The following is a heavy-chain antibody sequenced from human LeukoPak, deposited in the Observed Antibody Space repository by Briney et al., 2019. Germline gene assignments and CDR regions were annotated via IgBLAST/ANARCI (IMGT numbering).Heavy chain of an antibody. Sequence: GGSLRLSCAASGFTFSSYDIHWVRQAPGKGLEWVAVIWYGGSNKYYADSLKGRITMSRDNSKNTLYLQMKRQRAEDTAVYYCARGLHRSGWSTAFDIWGLGTMVTVSP. CDR3: ARGLHRSGWSTAFDI. CDR1: GFTFSSYD. CDR2: IWYGGSNK. D-gene: IGHD6-19*01. J-gene: IGHJ3*02. V-gene: IGHV3-33*01.